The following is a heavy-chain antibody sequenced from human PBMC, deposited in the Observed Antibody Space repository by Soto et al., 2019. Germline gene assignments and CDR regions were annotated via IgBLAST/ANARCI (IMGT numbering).Heavy chain of an antibody. D-gene: IGHD3-9*01. Sequence: QVQLVQSGAEVKKPGASVKVSCKASGYTFTSYGISWVRQAPGQGLEWMGWISAYNGNTNYAQKLQGRVTMTTDTPTSTAYMELRSLRSDDTAVYYCARVGGGYYDILTGYPCWFDPWGQGTLVTVSS. CDR3: ARVGGGYYDILTGYPCWFDP. CDR2: ISAYNGNT. V-gene: IGHV1-18*01. CDR1: GYTFTSYG. J-gene: IGHJ5*02.